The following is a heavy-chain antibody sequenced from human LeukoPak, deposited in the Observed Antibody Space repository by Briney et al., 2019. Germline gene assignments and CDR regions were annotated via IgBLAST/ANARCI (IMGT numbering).Heavy chain of an antibody. D-gene: IGHD2-21*02. CDR3: ARYRNCGSDCYDAFDI. CDR2: IYHRGST. CDR1: GYPISSGYY. V-gene: IGHV4-38-2*01. Sequence: PSETLSLTCAVSGYPISSGYYWGWIRQPPGKGLEWIGGIYHRGSTYYNPSLKSRVTISVDTSKNQFSLKLNSVTAADTAVYYCARYRNCGSDCYDAFDIWGQGTMVTVSS. J-gene: IGHJ3*02.